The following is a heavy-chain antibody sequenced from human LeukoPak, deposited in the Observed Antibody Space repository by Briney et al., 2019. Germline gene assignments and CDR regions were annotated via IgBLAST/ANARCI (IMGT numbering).Heavy chain of an antibody. Sequence: SETLSLTCAVYGGSFSGYYWSWIRQPPGQGLKWIGEINHSGSTNYNPSLKSRVTISVDTSKNQFSLKLSSVTASDTAVYYCARGETVTTLFDYWGQGTLVTVSS. CDR3: ARGETVTTLFDY. D-gene: IGHD4-11*01. CDR2: INHSGST. V-gene: IGHV4-34*01. J-gene: IGHJ4*02. CDR1: GGSFSGYY.